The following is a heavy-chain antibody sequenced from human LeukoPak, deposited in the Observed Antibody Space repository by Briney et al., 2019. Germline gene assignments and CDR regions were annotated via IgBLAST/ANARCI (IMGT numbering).Heavy chain of an antibody. CDR3: ARDRMPADYRGLGV. Sequence: PGGSLRLSCAASGFTFSSYWMSWVRQAPGKGLEWVANIKEDGSDKYYVDSVKGRFTISRDNAKDSLYLQMDSLRAEDTAEYYCARDRMPADYRGLGVWGQGTTVTVSS. D-gene: IGHD4/OR15-4a*01. CDR1: GFTFSSYW. J-gene: IGHJ6*02. CDR2: IKEDGSDK. V-gene: IGHV3-7*01.